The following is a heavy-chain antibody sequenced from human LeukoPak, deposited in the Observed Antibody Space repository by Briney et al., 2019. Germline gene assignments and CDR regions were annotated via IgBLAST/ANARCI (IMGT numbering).Heavy chain of an antibody. CDR2: MNPNSGST. Sequence: ASVKVSCKASGYTFTSYDISWVRQATGQGLEWMGWMNPNSGSTGYAQRFQGRVTMTRDTSISTAYMELSSLTSEDTAVYYCARPTDRPGRYYGMDVWGQGTTVTVSS. J-gene: IGHJ6*01. V-gene: IGHV1-8*01. CDR3: ARPTDRPGRYYGMDV. CDR1: GYTFTSYD. D-gene: IGHD1-14*01.